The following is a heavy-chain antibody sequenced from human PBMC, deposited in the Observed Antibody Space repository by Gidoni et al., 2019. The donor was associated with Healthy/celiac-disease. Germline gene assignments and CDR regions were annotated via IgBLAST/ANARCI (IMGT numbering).Heavy chain of an antibody. CDR1: GFTFGSYA. Sequence: QVQLVESGGGVVQPGRSLRLSCAASGFTFGSYAMHWVRQAPGKGLEWVAVISYDGSNKYYADSVKGRFTISRDNSKNTLYLQMNSLRAEDTAVYYCARDRSILLWFGELEGGFDYWGQGTLVTVSS. CDR2: ISYDGSNK. D-gene: IGHD3-10*01. CDR3: ARDRSILLWFGELEGGFDY. V-gene: IGHV3-30*04. J-gene: IGHJ4*02.